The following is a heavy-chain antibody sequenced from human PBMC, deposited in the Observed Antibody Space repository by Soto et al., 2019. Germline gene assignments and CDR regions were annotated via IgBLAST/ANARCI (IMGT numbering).Heavy chain of an antibody. V-gene: IGHV4-31*03. J-gene: IGHJ5*02. Sequence: PSETLSLTCSVSGAALNSGNYYWSWIRQVPGKGLEWIGHIYVTGAVDYNPSRRDRITISQDTSERQFSLNLRLVTAADTAVYSCARLRIATNNYKWFDPWGQGTLVTVSS. CDR3: ARLRIATNNYKWFDP. CDR1: GAALNSGNYY. CDR2: IYVTGAV. D-gene: IGHD2-21*01.